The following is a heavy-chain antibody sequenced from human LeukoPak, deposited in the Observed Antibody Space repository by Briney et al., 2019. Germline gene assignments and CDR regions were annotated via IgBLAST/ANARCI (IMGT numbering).Heavy chain of an antibody. CDR2: IYWDDDK. Sequence: KESGPTLVNPTQTLTLTCTFSGFSLSTSGVGVGWIRQPPGKALEWLALIYWDDDKRYSPSLKSRLTITKDTSKNQVVLTMTNIDPVDTATYYCAHSWSMDTAMVPKWFDPWGQGTLVTVSS. D-gene: IGHD5-18*01. CDR3: AHSWSMDTAMVPKWFDP. V-gene: IGHV2-5*02. CDR1: GFSLSTSGVG. J-gene: IGHJ5*02.